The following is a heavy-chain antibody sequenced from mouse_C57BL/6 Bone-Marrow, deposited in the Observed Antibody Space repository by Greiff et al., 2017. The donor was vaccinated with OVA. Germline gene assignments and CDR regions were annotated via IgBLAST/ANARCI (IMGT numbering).Heavy chain of an antibody. J-gene: IGHJ1*03. CDR2: IDPSDSYT. CDR3: ARKGYGYFDV. CDR1: GYTFTSYW. Sequence: LQQPGAELVMPGASVKLSCKASGYTFTSYWMHWVKQRPGQGLEWIGEIDPSDSYTNYNQKFKGKSTLTVDKSSSTAYMQLSSLTSEDSAVYYCARKGYGYFDVWGTGTTVTVSS. V-gene: IGHV1-69*01.